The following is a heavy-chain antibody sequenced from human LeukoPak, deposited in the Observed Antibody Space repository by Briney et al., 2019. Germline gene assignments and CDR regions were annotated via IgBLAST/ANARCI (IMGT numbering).Heavy chain of an antibody. CDR2: FDPEDGET. Sequence: PSVKVSCKVSGYTLTELSMHWVRQAPGKGLEWMGGFDPEDGETIYAQKFQGRVTMTEDTSTDTAYMELSSLRSEDTAVYYCATDIAPYNWNGDAFDIWGQGTMVTVSS. V-gene: IGHV1-24*01. D-gene: IGHD1-20*01. CDR3: ATDIAPYNWNGDAFDI. J-gene: IGHJ3*02. CDR1: GYTLTELS.